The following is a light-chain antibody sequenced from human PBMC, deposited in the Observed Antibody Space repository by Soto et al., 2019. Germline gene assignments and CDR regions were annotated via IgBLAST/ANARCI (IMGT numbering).Light chain of an antibody. V-gene: IGKV1-5*03. J-gene: IGKJ1*01. CDR1: QSISSA. CDR2: KAS. CDR3: KQHKSYPRT. Sequence: DIQMTQSPSTLSASVGDRVTITCRASQSISSALVWYHQKPGKAPNLLIYKASSLESVVPLRFSGSGSGTEFTLTTISLQPEDFATYYCKQHKSYPRTFGQRTKVEIK.